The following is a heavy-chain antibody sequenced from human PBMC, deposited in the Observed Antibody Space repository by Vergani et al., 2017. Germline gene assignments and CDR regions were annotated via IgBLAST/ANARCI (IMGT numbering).Heavy chain of an antibody. CDR1: GFTFSSYA. Sequence: QVQLVESGGGVVQPGRSLRLSCAASGFTFSSYAMHWVRQAPGKGLEWVAAISYDGKNKYHADSVKGRFTISRDTSKNTLYLQMNGLRAEDTAVYYCAKVWAAWGFDYWGQGTLVTVSA. D-gene: IGHD3-16*01. J-gene: IGHJ4*02. CDR3: AKVWAAWGFDY. V-gene: IGHV3-30*04. CDR2: ISYDGKNK.